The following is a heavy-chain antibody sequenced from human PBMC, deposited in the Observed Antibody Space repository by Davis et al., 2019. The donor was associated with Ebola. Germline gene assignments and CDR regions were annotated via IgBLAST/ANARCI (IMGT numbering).Heavy chain of an antibody. Sequence: SETLSLTCTVSGGSVSNYYWSWIRQPPGKGLEWIGYIYYRGSTNYNPSLKSRVTISVDTSKNQFSLKLSSVTAADTAVYYCARQPYSSSWYNYYGMDVWGQGTTVTVSS. D-gene: IGHD6-13*01. CDR1: GGSVSNYY. V-gene: IGHV4-59*08. CDR3: ARQPYSSSWYNYYGMDV. CDR2: IYYRGST. J-gene: IGHJ6*02.